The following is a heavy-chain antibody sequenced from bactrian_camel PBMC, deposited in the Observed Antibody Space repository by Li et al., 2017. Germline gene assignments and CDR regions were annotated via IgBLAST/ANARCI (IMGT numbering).Heavy chain of an antibody. Sequence: HVQLVESGGGSVQAGGSLRLSCAAAGYTNGRGCVAWFRQAPGEGCRGVARIYTGTGSTYQDISVRGRFTISQDSDKNTIFLQMDDLKPEDTAMYYCAAGRSWCHLPAVVNYWGQGTQVTVS. CDR3: AAGRSWCHLPAVVNY. J-gene: IGHJ4*01. D-gene: IGHD1*01. CDR1: GYTNGRGC. V-gene: IGHV3S1*01. CDR2: IYTGTGST.